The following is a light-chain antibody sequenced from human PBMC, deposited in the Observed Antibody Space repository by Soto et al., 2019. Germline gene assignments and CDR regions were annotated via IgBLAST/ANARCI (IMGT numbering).Light chain of an antibody. J-gene: IGLJ2*01. CDR3: QVAEV. CDR1: NIGSKS. Sequence: SYELTQPPSESVAPGKTATFSCGGDNIGSKSVHWYQQKSGQAPVLVIYYDRDRPSGIPERFSGSNSGKTATLTISRVEAGDEADYYCQVAEVFGGGTKLTVL. CDR2: YDR. V-gene: IGLV3-21*01.